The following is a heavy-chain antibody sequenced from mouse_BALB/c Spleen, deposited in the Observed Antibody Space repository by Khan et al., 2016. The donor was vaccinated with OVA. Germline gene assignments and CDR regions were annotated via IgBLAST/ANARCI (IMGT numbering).Heavy chain of an antibody. D-gene: IGHD4-1*01. CDR1: RFTFSSYS. Sequence: DVHLVESGGDLVKPGGSLKLSCAASRFTFSSYSMSWVRQTPDKRLEWVATISSGGDYTYYPDNVKGRFTISRDNAKNTLYLQMSSLKSEDTAMYYCASHLTGSFAYWGQGTLVTVSA. V-gene: IGHV5-6*01. CDR3: ASHLTGSFAY. J-gene: IGHJ3*01. CDR2: ISSGGDYT.